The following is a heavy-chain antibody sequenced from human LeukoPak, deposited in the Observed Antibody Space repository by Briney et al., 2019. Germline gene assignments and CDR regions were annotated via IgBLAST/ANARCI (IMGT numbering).Heavy chain of an antibody. CDR2: IYTSGST. J-gene: IGHJ6*03. D-gene: IGHD6-6*01. CDR3: ARGVAARNYYMDV. CDR1: GGSISSYY. V-gene: IGHV4-4*07. Sequence: PETLSLTCTVSGGSISSYYWSWIRQPAGKGLEWIGRIYTSGSTNYNPSLKSRVTMSVDTSKNQFSLKLSFVTAADTAVYYCARGVAARNYYMDVWGKGTTVTVSS.